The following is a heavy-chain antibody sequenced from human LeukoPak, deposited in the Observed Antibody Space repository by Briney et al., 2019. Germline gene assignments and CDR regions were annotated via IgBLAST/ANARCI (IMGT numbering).Heavy chain of an antibody. CDR1: GFTFSSDW. CDR3: VRWGVTAGMQD. D-gene: IGHD6-19*01. Sequence: GGSLRLSCEASGFTFSSDWMGWVRQAPGKGLEWVANINADGSDTYHADSVKGRFTISRSNAKKSLFLQMNSLRVEDTALYYCVRWGVTAGMQDWGQGTLITVS. CDR2: INADGSDT. J-gene: IGHJ1*01. V-gene: IGHV3-7*01.